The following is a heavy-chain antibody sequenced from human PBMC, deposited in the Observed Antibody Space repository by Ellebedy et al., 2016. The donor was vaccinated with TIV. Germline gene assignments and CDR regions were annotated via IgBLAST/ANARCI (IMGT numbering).Heavy chain of an antibody. CDR2: MNPNSGNT. D-gene: IGHD6-6*01. V-gene: IGHV1-8*01. Sequence: AASVKVSCKASGYTFTSYDINWVRQATGQGLEWMGWMNPNSGNTGYAQKFQGRVTMTRNTSISTAYMELSSLRSEDTAVYYCATDLEYSSSSGVGWFDPWGQGTLVTVSS. CDR1: GYTFTSYD. CDR3: ATDLEYSSSSGVGWFDP. J-gene: IGHJ5*02.